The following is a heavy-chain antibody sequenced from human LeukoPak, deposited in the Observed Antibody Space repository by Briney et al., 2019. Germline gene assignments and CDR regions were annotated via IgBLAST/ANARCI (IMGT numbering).Heavy chain of an antibody. CDR3: ARQFDY. CDR2: FYSSGST. Sequence: SETLSLTCTVSGGSISGSTYYWVWIRQSPGKGLEWIGNFYSSGSTYYNPSLKSRVTISVDTSKNQFSLNLTSVTAADTAVYYCARQFDYCGQGTLVTVSS. V-gene: IGHV4-39*01. J-gene: IGHJ4*02. CDR1: GGSISGSTYY.